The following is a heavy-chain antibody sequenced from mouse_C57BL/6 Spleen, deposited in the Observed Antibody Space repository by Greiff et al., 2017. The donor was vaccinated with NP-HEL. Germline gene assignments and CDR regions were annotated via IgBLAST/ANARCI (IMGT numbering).Heavy chain of an antibody. V-gene: IGHV5-16*01. Sequence: DVKLVESEGGLVQPGSSMKLSCTASGFTFSDYYMAWVRQVPEKGLEWVANINYDGSSTYYLDSLKSRFIISRDNAKNILYLQMSSLKSEDTATYYCARDRTTAPYAMDYWGQGTSVTVSS. CDR1: GFTFSDYY. CDR3: ARDRTTAPYAMDY. D-gene: IGHD1-2*01. J-gene: IGHJ4*01. CDR2: INYDGSST.